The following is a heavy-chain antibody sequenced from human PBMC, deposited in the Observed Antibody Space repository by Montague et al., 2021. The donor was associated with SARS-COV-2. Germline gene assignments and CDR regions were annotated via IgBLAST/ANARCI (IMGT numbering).Heavy chain of an antibody. CDR3: PRGPVFSNSWYSLPTLDHRPSWYCDV. D-gene: IGHD6-13*01. V-gene: IGHV4-34*01. CDR2: INHSGRT. J-gene: IGHJ2*01. CDR1: GVSFSGYY. Sequence: SDTLSLTCAVYGVSFSGYYWSWIRQAPGRGLEWIGEINHSGRTNYNPSLKSRVTISVDTSTNQFSLNLNSVTAADTAVYYCPRGPVFSNSWYSLPTLDHRPSWYCDVGGRGTGVIGAS.